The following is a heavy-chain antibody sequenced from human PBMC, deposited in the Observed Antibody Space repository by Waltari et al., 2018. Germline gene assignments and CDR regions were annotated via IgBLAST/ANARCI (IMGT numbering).Heavy chain of an antibody. J-gene: IGHJ5*02. CDR1: EGTFSSYA. D-gene: IGHD3-22*01. V-gene: IGHV1-69*12. Sequence: QVQLVQSGAEVKKPGSSVKVSCKASEGTFSSYAISWVRQAPGQGLEWMGGIIPIFGTANYAQKFQGRVTITADESTSTAYMELSSLRSEDTAVYYCARDQAYYDSSGYDRIWFDPWGQGTLVTVSS. CDR3: ARDQAYYDSSGYDRIWFDP. CDR2: IIPIFGTA.